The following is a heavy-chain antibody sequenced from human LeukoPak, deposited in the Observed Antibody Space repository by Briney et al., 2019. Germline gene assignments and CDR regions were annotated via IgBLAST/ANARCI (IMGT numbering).Heavy chain of an antibody. CDR3: AELGITMIGGV. CDR2: ISSSGSTI. V-gene: IGHV3-48*03. D-gene: IGHD3-10*02. J-gene: IGHJ6*04. CDR1: GFTFSSYE. Sequence: GGSLRLSCAASGFTFSSYEMNWVRQAPGKGLEWVSYISSSGSTIYYADSVKGRLTISRDNAKNSLYPPMNSLRAEDTAVYYCAELGITMIGGVWGKGTTVTISS.